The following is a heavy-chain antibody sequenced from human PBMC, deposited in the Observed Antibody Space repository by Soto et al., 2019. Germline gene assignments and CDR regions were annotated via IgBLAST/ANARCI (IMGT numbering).Heavy chain of an antibody. CDR3: EKDANWEDHY. J-gene: IGHJ4*02. Sequence: GGSVRLSCAASGFTFSSYAMSWVRQAPGKGLEWVSAISGSGGSTYYVDSVKGRFTISRDNSKNTLYLQMNSLRAEDTAIYYCEKDANWEDHYWGQGTLVTVSS. CDR2: ISGSGGST. CDR1: GFTFSSYA. D-gene: IGHD1-1*01. V-gene: IGHV3-23*01.